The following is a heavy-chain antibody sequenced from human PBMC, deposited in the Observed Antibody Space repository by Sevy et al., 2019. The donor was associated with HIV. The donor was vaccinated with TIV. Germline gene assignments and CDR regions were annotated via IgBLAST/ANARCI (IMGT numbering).Heavy chain of an antibody. CDR2: FDPEDGET. D-gene: IGHD3-10*01. CDR1: GYTLTELS. CDR3: ATANYYGSGSLLYYFDY. Sequence: ASVKVSCKVSGYTLTELSMHWVRQAPGKGLEWMGGFDPEDGETIYAQKFQGRVTMTEDTSTDTAYMELSSLRSEDTAVYYCATANYYGSGSLLYYFDYWGQGTLVTVSS. V-gene: IGHV1-24*01. J-gene: IGHJ4*02.